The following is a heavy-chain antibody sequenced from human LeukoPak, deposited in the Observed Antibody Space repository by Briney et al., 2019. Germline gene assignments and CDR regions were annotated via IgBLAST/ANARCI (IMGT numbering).Heavy chain of an antibody. CDR3: ASDPKLGY. Sequence: GASVKVSCKASGYTXTGYAMHWVRQAPGEGLEWMGWIDPDSGGTNYAQKFQGRVTMTRDTSIRTAYMELNNLTSDDTALYYCASDPKLGYWGQGTLVTVSS. D-gene: IGHD7-27*01. J-gene: IGHJ4*02. V-gene: IGHV1-2*02. CDR2: IDPDSGGT. CDR1: GYTXTGYA.